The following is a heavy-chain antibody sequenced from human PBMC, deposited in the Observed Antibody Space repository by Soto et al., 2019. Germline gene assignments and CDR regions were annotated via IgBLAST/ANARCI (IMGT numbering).Heavy chain of an antibody. D-gene: IGHD3-22*01. J-gene: IGHJ4*02. CDR3: ARGAYYYDSSPFDY. Sequence: PSETLSLTCTVSGGSISSYYWSWIRQPAGKGLEWIGRIYTSGSTNYNPSLKSRVTMSVDTSKNQFSLKLSSVTAADTAVYYCARGAYYYDSSPFDYWGQGTLVTVSS. CDR2: IYTSGST. CDR1: GGSISSYY. V-gene: IGHV4-4*07.